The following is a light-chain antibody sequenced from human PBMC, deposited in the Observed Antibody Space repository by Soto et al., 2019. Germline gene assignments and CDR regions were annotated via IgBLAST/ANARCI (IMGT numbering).Light chain of an antibody. Sequence: DIQMTHSPSSLSASVGDRVTITCHASQDIKNYLNWYQQKPGQAPILLIYDASNRATGIPARFSGGGSGTDFTLTISRLEPEDFAVYYCQQYDNSPPLTFGGGTKVDIK. CDR1: QDIKNY. CDR2: DAS. CDR3: QQYDNSPPLT. J-gene: IGKJ4*01. V-gene: IGKV1-33*01.